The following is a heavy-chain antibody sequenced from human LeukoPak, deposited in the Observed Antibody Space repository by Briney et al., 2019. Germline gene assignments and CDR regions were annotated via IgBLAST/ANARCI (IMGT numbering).Heavy chain of an antibody. CDR1: GYTFTNYG. CDR3: ARDRNSGSFSTIDY. J-gene: IGHJ4*02. D-gene: IGHD1-26*01. Sequence: ASVKVSCKASGYTFTNYGISWVRQAPGQGLEWMGWISSYNGNTSYAQKLQGRVTMTTDTSTSTAYMELRSLRSDDTAVYYCARDRNSGSFSTIDYWGQGTLVTVSS. CDR2: ISSYNGNT. V-gene: IGHV1-18*01.